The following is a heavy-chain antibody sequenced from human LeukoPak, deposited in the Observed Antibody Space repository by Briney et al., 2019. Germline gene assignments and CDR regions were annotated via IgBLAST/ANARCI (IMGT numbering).Heavy chain of an antibody. D-gene: IGHD1-26*01. CDR1: GFTFSSYW. Sequence: SGGSLTLSCAASGFTFSSYWMIWVRQAPGKGLEWVANIKQDGSEKHYVASVKGRLTISRDNAKTSLYLQMSSLGAADTAVYNCARSRGSFSRSGDFDSWGQGTLVTVSS. J-gene: IGHJ4*02. CDR3: ARSRGSFSRSGDFDS. CDR2: IKQDGSEK. V-gene: IGHV3-7*03.